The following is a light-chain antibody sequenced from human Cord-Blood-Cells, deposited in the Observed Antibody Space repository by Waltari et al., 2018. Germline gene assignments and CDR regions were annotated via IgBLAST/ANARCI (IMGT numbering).Light chain of an antibody. V-gene: IGLV2-23*01. CDR2: EGS. CDR3: CSYAGSSTYV. CDR1: SSDVGSYNL. J-gene: IGLJ1*01. Sequence: QSALTQPASVSGSPGPSIAISCTGPSSDVGSYNLASWYQQHPGKAPKLMIYEGSKRPSGVSNRFSGSKSGNTASLTISGLQAEDEADYYCCSYAGSSTYVFGTGTKVTVL.